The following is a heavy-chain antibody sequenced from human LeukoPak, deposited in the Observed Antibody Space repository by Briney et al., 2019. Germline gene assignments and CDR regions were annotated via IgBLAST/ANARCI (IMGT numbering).Heavy chain of an antibody. CDR3: ARGGDWNIDY. CDR1: SGSIGSSSNY. D-gene: IGHD1/OR15-1a*01. CDR2: IYYSGST. V-gene: IGHV4-61*01. J-gene: IGHJ4*02. Sequence: SETLSLTCTVSSGSIGSSSNYWSWIRQPPGKGLEWIGYIYYSGSTNYNPSLKSRVTISVDTSKNQFSLKLSSVTAADTAVYYCARGGDWNIDYWGQGTLVTVSS.